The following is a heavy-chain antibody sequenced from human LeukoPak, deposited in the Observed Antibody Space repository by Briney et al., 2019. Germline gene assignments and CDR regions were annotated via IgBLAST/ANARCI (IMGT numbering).Heavy chain of an antibody. V-gene: IGHV3-74*01. J-gene: IGHJ4*02. D-gene: IGHD3-10*01. Sequence: GGSLRLSCAASGFTFSSYWMHWVRQAPGKGLVWVSRINSDGSSTSYADSVKGRFTISRDNAKNTLYLQMNSLRAEDTAVYYCAWFGELLPFDYWGQGTLVTVSS. CDR2: INSDGSST. CDR1: GFTFSSYW. CDR3: AWFGELLPFDY.